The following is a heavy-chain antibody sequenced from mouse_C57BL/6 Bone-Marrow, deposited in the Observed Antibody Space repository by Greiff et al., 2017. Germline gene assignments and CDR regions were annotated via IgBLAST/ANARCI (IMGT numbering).Heavy chain of an antibody. CDR3: ARRSSFYQGYFDY. CDR2: IDPSDSYT. CDR1: GYTFTSYW. D-gene: IGHD1-1*01. J-gene: IGHJ2*01. V-gene: IGHV1-59*01. Sequence: VQLQQPGAELVRPGTSVKLSCKASGYTFTSYWMHWVKQRPGQGLEWIGVIDPSDSYTNYNQKFKGKATLTVDTSSSTAYMQLSSLTSEDSAVYYCARRSSFYQGYFDYWGQGTTLTVSS.